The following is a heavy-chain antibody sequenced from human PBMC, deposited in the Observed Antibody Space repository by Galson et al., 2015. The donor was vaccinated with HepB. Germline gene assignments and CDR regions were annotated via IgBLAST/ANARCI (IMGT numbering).Heavy chain of an antibody. D-gene: IGHD6-13*01. CDR3: AKDQSRSSSSWYVGFYYFDY. CDR2: ISGSGGST. J-gene: IGHJ4*02. Sequence: SLRLSCAASGFTFSSYAMSWVRQAPGKGLEWVSAISGSGGSTYYADSVKGRFTISRDNSKNTLYLQMNSLRAEDTAVYYCAKDQSRSSSSWYVGFYYFDYWGQGTLVTVSS. V-gene: IGHV3-23*01. CDR1: GFTFSSYA.